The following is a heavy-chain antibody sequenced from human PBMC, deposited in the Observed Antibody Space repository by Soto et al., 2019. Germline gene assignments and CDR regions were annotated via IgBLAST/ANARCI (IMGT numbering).Heavy chain of an antibody. CDR2: ISSSSSYI. Sequence: GGSLRLSCAASGFTFSSYSMNWVRQAPGKGLEWVSSISSSSSYIYYADSVKGRFTISRDNAKNSLYLQMNSLRSEDTAVYYCARVARYCSGGSCYPAAFDIWGQGTMVTVSS. V-gene: IGHV3-21*04. D-gene: IGHD2-15*01. CDR1: GFTFSSYS. CDR3: ARVARYCSGGSCYPAAFDI. J-gene: IGHJ3*02.